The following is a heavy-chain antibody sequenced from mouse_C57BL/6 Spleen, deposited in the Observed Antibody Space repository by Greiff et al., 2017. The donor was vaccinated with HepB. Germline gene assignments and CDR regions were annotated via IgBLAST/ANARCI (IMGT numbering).Heavy chain of an antibody. CDR3: ARNGYGIYHFDY. V-gene: IGHV1-4*01. D-gene: IGHD2-10*02. J-gene: IGHJ2*01. CDR2: INPSSGYT. CDR1: GYTFTSYT. Sequence: QVQLQQSGAELARPGASVKMSCKASGYTFTSYTMHWVKQRPGQGLEWIGYINPSSGYTKYNQKFKDKATLTADKSSSTAYMQLSSLTSEDSAVYYCARNGYGIYHFDYWGQGTTLTVSS.